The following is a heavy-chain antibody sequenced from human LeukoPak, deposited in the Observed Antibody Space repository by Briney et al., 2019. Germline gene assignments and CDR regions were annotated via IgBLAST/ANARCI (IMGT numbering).Heavy chain of an antibody. Sequence: GGSLRLSCAASGFPFSDYGMHWVHQAPGKGLEWVAVIWFDGSNKYYADSVKDRFTISRDNPKNTLYLQMNSLRPEDTAVYHCVRASGPFDLWGQGTMVTVSS. CDR2: IWFDGSNK. J-gene: IGHJ3*01. CDR3: VRASGPFDL. CDR1: GFPFSDYG. V-gene: IGHV3-33*01.